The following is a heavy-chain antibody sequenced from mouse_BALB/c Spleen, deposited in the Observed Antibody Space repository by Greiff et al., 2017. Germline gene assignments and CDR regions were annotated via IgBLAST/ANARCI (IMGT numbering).Heavy chain of an antibody. CDR2: IYPGDGDT. D-gene: IGHD2-3*01. CDR3: ARPYDGYPYYFDY. Sequence: VQLQQSGAELARPGASVKLSCKASGYTFTSYWMQWVKQRPGQGLEWIGAIYPGDGDTRYTQKFKGKATLTADKSSSTAYMQLSSLASEDSAVYYCARPYDGYPYYFDYWGQGTTLTVSS. V-gene: IGHV1-87*01. J-gene: IGHJ2*01. CDR1: GYTFTSYW.